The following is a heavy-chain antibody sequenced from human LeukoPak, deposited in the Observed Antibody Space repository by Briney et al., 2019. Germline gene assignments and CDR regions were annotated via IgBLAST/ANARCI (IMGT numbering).Heavy chain of an antibody. CDR3: TVVATTYYFDY. J-gene: IGHJ4*02. CDR2: IIPIFGTA. CDR1: GGTFSSYA. V-gene: IGHV1-69*05. Sequence: SSVKVSCKASGGTFSSYAISWVRQAPGQGLEWMGRIIPIFGTANYALKFQGRVTITTDESTSTAYMELSSLRSEDTAVYSCTVVATTYYFDYWGQGTLVTVSS. D-gene: IGHD5-12*01.